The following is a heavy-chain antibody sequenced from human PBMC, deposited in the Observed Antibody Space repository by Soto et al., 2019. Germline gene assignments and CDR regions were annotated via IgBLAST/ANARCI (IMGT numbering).Heavy chain of an antibody. CDR2: ISLSSSNI. CDR3: ARDPSRGSYWARYIDL. Sequence: EVQLVESGGGLVQPGGSLRLSCVGSGFSFSNYAMDWVRQAPGKGLEWVSYISLSSSNIHYADSVQGRFTISRDNAKNSMYLQMNSLRAEHTAVYYCARDPSRGSYWARYIDLWGRGTLVTVSS. D-gene: IGHD1-26*01. V-gene: IGHV3-48*01. J-gene: IGHJ2*01. CDR1: GFSFSNYA.